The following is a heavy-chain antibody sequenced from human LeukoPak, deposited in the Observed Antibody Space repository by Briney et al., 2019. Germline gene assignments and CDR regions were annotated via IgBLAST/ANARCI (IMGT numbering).Heavy chain of an antibody. J-gene: IGHJ4*02. CDR2: INGAGDNT. CDR3: AKVSVCYGCYLDY. CDR1: GYTFGSHG. V-gene: IGHV3-23*01. D-gene: IGHD3-16*01. Sequence: GGSLRLSCAASGYTFGSHGLTWVRQAPGKGLEWVSTINGAGDNTYYAETVKGRFTISRDNSKNTLYLQMHSLRAEDTAIYYCAKVSVCYGCYLDYWGQGTLVTVS.